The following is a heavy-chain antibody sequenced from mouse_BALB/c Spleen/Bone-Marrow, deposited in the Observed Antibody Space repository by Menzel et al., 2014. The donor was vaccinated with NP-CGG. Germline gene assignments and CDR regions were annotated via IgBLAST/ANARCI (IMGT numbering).Heavy chain of an antibody. CDR3: ARGTTVVSYYAMDY. V-gene: IGHV14-3*02. CDR2: IDPANGYT. J-gene: IGHJ4*01. Sequence: VHLQQSGAELVKPGASVKLSCTASGFNIKDTYMHWVKQRPEQGLEWIGRIDPANGYTKFDPKFQGKATITADTSSNIAYLQLSSLTSEDTVVYYCARGTTVVSYYAMDYWGQGTSVTVSS. D-gene: IGHD1-1*01. CDR1: GFNIKDTY.